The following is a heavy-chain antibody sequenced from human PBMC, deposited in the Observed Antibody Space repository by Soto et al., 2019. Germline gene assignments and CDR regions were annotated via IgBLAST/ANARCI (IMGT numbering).Heavy chain of an antibody. D-gene: IGHD2-21*02. CDR3: ARDHLILPAHDFFYGSDV. Sequence: GSLRLSCEVSGFTFIMYSMSWGLQIPVKGLEWVAKIPQDGVDGHYADSVKGRFIISRDNGKNSLHLQLNNLRAEDTAVYYCARDHLILPAHDFFYGSDVWGRGATVTVSS. V-gene: IGHV3-7*03. J-gene: IGHJ6*02. CDR2: IPQDGVDG. CDR1: GFTFIMYS.